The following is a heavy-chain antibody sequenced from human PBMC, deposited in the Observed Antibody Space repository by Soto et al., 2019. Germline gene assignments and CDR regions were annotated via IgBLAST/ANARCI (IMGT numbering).Heavy chain of an antibody. V-gene: IGHV4-59*01. CDR2: IYYSGST. D-gene: IGHD3-10*01. CDR1: GGSISSYY. J-gene: IGHJ5*02. CDR3: ARDYYGSGSS. Sequence: SETLSLTCTVSGGSISSYYWSWIRQPPGKGLEWIGYIYYSGSTNYNPSLKSRVTISVDTSKNQFSLKLSSVTAADTAVYYCARDYYGSGSSWGQGTLVTVSS.